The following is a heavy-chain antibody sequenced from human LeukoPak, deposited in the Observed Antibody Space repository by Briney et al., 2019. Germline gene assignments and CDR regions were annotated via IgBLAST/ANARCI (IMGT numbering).Heavy chain of an antibody. CDR2: IIPMYGTT. CDR1: GGTFSSYA. CDR3: ARGVGELYYYYYMDV. D-gene: IGHD3-10*01. V-gene: IGHV1-69*13. Sequence: ASVKVSCKAFGGTFSSYAISWVRQAPGQGLEWMGTIIPMYGTTNYAQKFQGRVTITADESTSTAYMELSSLRSEDTAVYYCARGVGELYYYYYMDVWGKGTTVTISS. J-gene: IGHJ6*03.